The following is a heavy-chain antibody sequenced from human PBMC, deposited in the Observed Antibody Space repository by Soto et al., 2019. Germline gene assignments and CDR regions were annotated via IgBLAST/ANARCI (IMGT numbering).Heavy chain of an antibody. CDR1: GGSFSGYY. Sequence: SETLSLTCAVYGGSFSGYYWSWIRQPPGKGLEWIGEINHSGSTNYNPSLKSRVTISVDTSKNQFSLKLSSVTAADTAVYYCARAGLYLRDYWGQGTLVTVSS. CDR2: INHSGST. J-gene: IGHJ4*02. CDR3: ARAGLYLRDY. V-gene: IGHV4-34*01.